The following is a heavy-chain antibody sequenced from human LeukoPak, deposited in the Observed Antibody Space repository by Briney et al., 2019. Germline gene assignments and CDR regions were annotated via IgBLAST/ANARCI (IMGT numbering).Heavy chain of an antibody. Sequence: ASVTVSCKASEYTFTEYAVNWVRQAPGQRLEWMGWINAGNRNTKYAQKFQGRLTITRDTSASTAYMELSSLTFEDTAVYYCTRGRWSATTASYYLDFWGQGTLVTVSS. J-gene: IGHJ4*02. CDR3: TRGRWSATTASYYLDF. CDR2: INAGNRNT. D-gene: IGHD2-15*01. V-gene: IGHV1-3*01. CDR1: EYTFTEYA.